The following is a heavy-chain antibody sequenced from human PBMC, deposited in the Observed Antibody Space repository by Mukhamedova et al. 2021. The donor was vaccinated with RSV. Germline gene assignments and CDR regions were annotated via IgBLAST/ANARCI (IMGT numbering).Heavy chain of an antibody. J-gene: IGHJ2*01. CDR3: ARDRNHIVLMKNFDL. Sequence: GKGLEWVSYISSSGSTIYYADSVKGRFTISRDNAKNSLYLQMNSLRAEDTAVYYCARDRNHIVLMKNFDLWGRGTLVTVSS. D-gene: IGHD2-8*01. V-gene: IGHV3-11*01. CDR2: ISSSGSTI.